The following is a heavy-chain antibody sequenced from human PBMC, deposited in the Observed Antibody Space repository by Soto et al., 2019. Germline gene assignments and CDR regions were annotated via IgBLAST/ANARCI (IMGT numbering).Heavy chain of an antibody. CDR2: ILPIFGTA. CDR1: GGTFSSYA. Sequence: QVQLVQSGAEVKKPGSSVKVSCKASGGTFSSYAISWVRQAPGQGLEWMGGILPIFGTANYAQKFQGRVTITADESTSTAYMELSSLRSEDTAVYYCARERISRVGDYYYYGMDVWGQGTTVTVSS. V-gene: IGHV1-69*01. CDR3: ARERISRVGDYYYYGMDV. D-gene: IGHD1-26*01. J-gene: IGHJ6*02.